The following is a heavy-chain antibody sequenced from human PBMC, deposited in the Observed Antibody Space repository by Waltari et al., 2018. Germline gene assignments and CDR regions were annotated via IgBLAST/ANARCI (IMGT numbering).Heavy chain of an antibody. V-gene: IGHV3-23*04. CDR3: AEDHVARDYYGAGSDPNFDY. CDR2: ISGSGGST. D-gene: IGHD3-10*01. Sequence: EVQLVESGGGLVQPGGSLRLSCAASGFTFSSYAMSWVRQAPGKGLEWVSAISGSGGSTYYADSVKGRCTIARYNSKNELYLQMNCLRAEDMAVDDWAEDHVARDYYGAGSDPNFDYWGQGTLVTVSS. CDR1: GFTFSSYA. J-gene: IGHJ4*02.